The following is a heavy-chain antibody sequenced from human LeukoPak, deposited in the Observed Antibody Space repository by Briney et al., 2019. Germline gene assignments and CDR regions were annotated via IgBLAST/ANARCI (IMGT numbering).Heavy chain of an antibody. CDR3: ARGIHPPYYDFWSGGRTWFDP. D-gene: IGHD3-3*01. Sequence: PSETLSLTCAVYGGSFSGYYWSWIRQPPGKGLEWIGEINHSGSTSYNPSLKSRVTISVDTSKNQFSLKLSSVTAADTAVYYCARGIHPPYYDFWSGGRTWFDPWGQGTLVTVSS. V-gene: IGHV4-34*01. CDR1: GGSFSGYY. J-gene: IGHJ5*02. CDR2: INHSGST.